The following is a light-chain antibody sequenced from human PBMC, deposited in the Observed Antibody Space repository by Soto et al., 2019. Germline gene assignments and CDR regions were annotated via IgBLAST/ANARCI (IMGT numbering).Light chain of an antibody. CDR1: QSVSSN. J-gene: IGKJ2*01. CDR2: GAS. V-gene: IGKV3-15*01. Sequence: EIVMTQSPATLSVSPGERTTLSCRASQSVSSNLAWYQQKPGQAPMLLIYGASTRATGIPARFSGSGSGTAFTLTISSLQSEDFAVYYCQQYSNWPYTFGQGTTLEIK. CDR3: QQYSNWPYT.